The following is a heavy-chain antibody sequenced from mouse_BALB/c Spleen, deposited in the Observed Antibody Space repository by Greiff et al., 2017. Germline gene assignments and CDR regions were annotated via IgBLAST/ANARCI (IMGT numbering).Heavy chain of an antibody. CDR1: GYTFTDYN. CDR2: IYPYNGGT. Sequence: VQLQQSGPELVKPGASVKISCKASGYTFTDYNMHWVKQSHGKSLEWIGYIYPYNGGTGYNQKFKSKATLTVDNSSSTAYMELRSLTSEDSAVYYCASPYDGYYDWYFDVWGAGTTVTVSS. V-gene: IGHV1S29*02. D-gene: IGHD2-3*01. J-gene: IGHJ1*01. CDR3: ASPYDGYYDWYFDV.